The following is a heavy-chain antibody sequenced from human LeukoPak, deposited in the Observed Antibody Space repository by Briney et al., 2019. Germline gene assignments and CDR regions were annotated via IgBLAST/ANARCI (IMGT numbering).Heavy chain of an antibody. CDR1: GYTFTSYD. J-gene: IGHJ6*02. CDR3: ASTQGGSSWYYYYYGMDV. CDR2: MNPNSGNT. Sequence: ASVKVSCTASGYTFTSYDINWVRQATGQGLEWMGWMNPNSGNTGYAQKFQGRVTMTRNTSISTAYMELSSLRSEDTAVYYCASTQGGSSWYYYYYGMDVWGQGTTVTVSS. V-gene: IGHV1-8*01. D-gene: IGHD6-13*01.